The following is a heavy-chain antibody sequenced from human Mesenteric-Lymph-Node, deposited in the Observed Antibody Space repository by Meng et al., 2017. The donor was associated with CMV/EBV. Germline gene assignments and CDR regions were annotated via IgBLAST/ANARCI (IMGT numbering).Heavy chain of an antibody. CDR3: TRGGDGYPAGH. D-gene: IGHD5-24*01. J-gene: IGHJ4*02. CDR1: GFTFSSYE. V-gene: IGHV3-13*01. CDR2: IGTAGDT. Sequence: GGSLRLSCAASGFTFSSYEMHWVRQVTGKGLEWISAIGTAGDTYYAGSVKGRFTMYRENARNFVFLQMNSLRDGDTAVYYCTRGGDGYPAGHWGQGTLVTVSS.